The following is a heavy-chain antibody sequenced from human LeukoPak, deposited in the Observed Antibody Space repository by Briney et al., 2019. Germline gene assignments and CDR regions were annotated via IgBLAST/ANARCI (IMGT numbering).Heavy chain of an antibody. CDR3: ARQISENKDY. Sequence: PSETLSLTCTVSGVSFSSFYWIWIRQSPGRGLEWMGSIFYRGSFSYGGTTFYNPSLQSRVTISVDTSKNAFSLRLRSVTAADTAVYYCARQISENKDYWGQGTLVTVSS. V-gene: IGHV4-59*08. J-gene: IGHJ4*02. CDR2: IFYRGSFSYGGTT. D-gene: IGHD1/OR15-1a*01. CDR1: GVSFSSFY.